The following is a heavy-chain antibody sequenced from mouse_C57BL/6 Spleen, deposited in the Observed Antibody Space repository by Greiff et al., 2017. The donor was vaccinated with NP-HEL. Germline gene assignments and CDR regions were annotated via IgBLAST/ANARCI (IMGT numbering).Heavy chain of an antibody. CDR1: GFTFSSYA. CDR3: AREHDYGGFAY. D-gene: IGHD2-4*01. J-gene: IGHJ3*01. Sequence: EVKVVESGGGLVKPGGSLKLSCAASGFTFSSYAMSWVRQTPEKRLEWVATISDGGSYTYYPDNVKGRFTIARDNAKNNLYLQMSHLKSEDTAMYYCAREHDYGGFAYWGQGTLVTVSS. CDR2: ISDGGSYT. V-gene: IGHV5-4*01.